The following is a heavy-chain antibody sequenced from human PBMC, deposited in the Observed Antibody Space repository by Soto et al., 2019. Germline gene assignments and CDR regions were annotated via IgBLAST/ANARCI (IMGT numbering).Heavy chain of an antibody. CDR3: AKVGHIAVVTAWFDY. V-gene: IGHV3-30*18. D-gene: IGHD2-21*02. CDR2: MSSDGRNE. J-gene: IGHJ4*02. Sequence: GGSLRLSCAASGFTFSSYGMHWVRQAPGKGLEWVAVMSSDGRNEYYADSVKGRFTISRDNSNSTLYLQMSSLRPEDTAVYYCAKVGHIAVVTAWFDYWGQGTLVTVSS. CDR1: GFTFSSYG.